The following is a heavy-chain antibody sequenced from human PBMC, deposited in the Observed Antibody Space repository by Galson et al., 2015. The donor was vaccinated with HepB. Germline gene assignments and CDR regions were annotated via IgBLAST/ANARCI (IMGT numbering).Heavy chain of an antibody. Sequence: SVKVSCKASGYTFTFYPIIWVRQAPGQGLEWMGWINTNTGNPTYARGFTGRFVFSLDTSVSTTYLQIRSLQADDTAVYYCVKASGVWYSNNWGLNWFDPWGQGTLVTVSS. J-gene: IGHJ5*02. CDR1: GYTFTFYP. V-gene: IGHV7-4-1*01. CDR3: VKASGVWYSNNWGLNWFDP. D-gene: IGHD6-13*01. CDR2: INTNTGNP.